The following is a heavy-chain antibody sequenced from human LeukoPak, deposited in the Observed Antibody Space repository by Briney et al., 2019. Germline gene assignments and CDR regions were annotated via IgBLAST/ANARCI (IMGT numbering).Heavy chain of an antibody. D-gene: IGHD3-10*01. J-gene: IGHJ6*02. V-gene: IGHV3-11*05. CDR1: GFTFSDYY. CDR2: ISSSSSYT. Sequence: GGSLRLSCAASGFTFSDYYMSWIRQAPGKGLEWVSYISSSSSYTNYADSVKGRFTISRDNAKNSLYLQMNSLRAEDTAVYYCARVSYGSGRLGYYDMDVWGQGTTVTVSS. CDR3: ARVSYGSGRLGYYDMDV.